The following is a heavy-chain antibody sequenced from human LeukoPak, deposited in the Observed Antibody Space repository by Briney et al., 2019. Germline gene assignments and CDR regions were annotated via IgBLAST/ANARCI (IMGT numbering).Heavy chain of an antibody. CDR2: IYYGGTT. Sequence: SETLSLTCTVSGGSITTYYWCWIRQPPRKGLEWIGYIYYGGTTSYYPSLMTRLTTTIDASKNQFSPKLSSVTAADTAVYYCARVRRPNTPHYYVDYWGQGTLVTVSS. CDR3: ARVRRPNTPHYYVDY. J-gene: IGHJ4*02. CDR1: GGSITTYY. V-gene: IGHV4-59*12. D-gene: IGHD2-15*01.